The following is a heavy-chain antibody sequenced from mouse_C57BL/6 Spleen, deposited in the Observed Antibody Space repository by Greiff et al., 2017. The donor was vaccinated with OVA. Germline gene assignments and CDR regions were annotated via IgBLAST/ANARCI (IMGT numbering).Heavy chain of an antibody. V-gene: IGHV1-69*01. J-gene: IGHJ4*01. CDR3: AKVVARDYAMDY. Sequence: QVQLQQPGAELVMPGASVKLSCKASGYTFTSYWMHWVKQRPGQGLEWIGEIDPSDSYTNYNQKFKGKSTLTVDKSSITAYMQLSSLTSEDSAVYYCAKVVARDYAMDYWGQGTSVTVSS. CDR2: IDPSDSYT. D-gene: IGHD1-1*01. CDR1: GYTFTSYW.